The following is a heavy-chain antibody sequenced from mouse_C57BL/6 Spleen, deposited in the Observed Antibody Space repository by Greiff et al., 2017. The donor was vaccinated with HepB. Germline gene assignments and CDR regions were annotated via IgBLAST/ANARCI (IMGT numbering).Heavy chain of an antibody. CDR1: GYAFTNYL. V-gene: IGHV1-54*01. J-gene: IGHJ4*01. CDR3: ARNGYEDYAMDY. CDR2: INPGSGGT. D-gene: IGHD2-2*01. Sequence: QVQLQRSGAELVRPGTSVKVSCKASGYAFTNYLIEWVKQRPGQGLEWIGVINPGSGGTNYNEKFKGKATLTADKSSSTAYMQLSSLTSEDSAVYFCARNGYEDYAMDYWGQGTSVTVSS.